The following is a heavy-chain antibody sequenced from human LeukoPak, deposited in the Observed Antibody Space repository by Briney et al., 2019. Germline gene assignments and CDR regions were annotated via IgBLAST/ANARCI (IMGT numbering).Heavy chain of an antibody. Sequence: GRSLRLSCAASGFTFSSDAMSWVPQVPGKRLEWVVLIKSKAGGGTTNYAATVKGRFTISRDDSRNPVYLQMNSLNTEDTAVYYCTIDLPSQGTGEFDYWGQGTLVTVSS. V-gene: IGHV3-15*01. CDR2: IKSKAGGGTT. CDR3: TIDLPSQGTGEFDY. CDR1: GFTFSSDA. J-gene: IGHJ4*02. D-gene: IGHD3-10*01.